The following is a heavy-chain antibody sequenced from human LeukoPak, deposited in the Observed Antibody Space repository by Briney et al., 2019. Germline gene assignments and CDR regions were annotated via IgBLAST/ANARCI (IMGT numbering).Heavy chain of an antibody. V-gene: IGHV3-30*04. Sequence: GRSLRLSCAASGFTFSSYAMHWVRQAPGKGLEWVAVISYDGSNKYYADSVKGRFTISRDNSKNTLYLRMNSLRAEDTAVYYCARVYSGDTAMVFDYWGQGTLVTVSS. D-gene: IGHD5-18*01. CDR2: ISYDGSNK. J-gene: IGHJ4*02. CDR3: ARVYSGDTAMVFDY. CDR1: GFTFSSYA.